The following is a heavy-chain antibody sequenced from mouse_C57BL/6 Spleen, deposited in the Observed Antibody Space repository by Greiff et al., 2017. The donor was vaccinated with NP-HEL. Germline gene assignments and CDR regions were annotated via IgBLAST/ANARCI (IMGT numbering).Heavy chain of an antibody. CDR1: GYAFSSYW. D-gene: IGHD1-1*01. V-gene: IGHV1-80*01. CDR2: IYPGDGDT. Sequence: QVQLQQSGAELVKPGASVKISCKASGYAFSSYWMNWVKQRPGKGLEWIGQIYPGDGDTNYNGKFKGKATLTADKSSSTAYMQLSSLTSEDSAVYFCAREEVITTVVADYWGQGTTLTVSS. J-gene: IGHJ2*01. CDR3: AREEVITTVVADY.